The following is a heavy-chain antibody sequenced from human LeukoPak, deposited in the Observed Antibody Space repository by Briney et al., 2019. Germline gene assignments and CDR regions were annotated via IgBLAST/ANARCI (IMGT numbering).Heavy chain of an antibody. CDR1: GYTFTSYG. Sequence: GASVTVSCKASGYTFTSYGISWVRQAPGQGLEWMGWISAYNGNTNYAQKLQGRVTMTTDTSTSTAYMELRSLRSDDTAVYYCARDGGVLRYFDWLKTRNWFDPWGQGTLVTVSS. CDR2: ISAYNGNT. J-gene: IGHJ5*02. V-gene: IGHV1-18*01. CDR3: ARDGGVLRYFDWLKTRNWFDP. D-gene: IGHD3-9*01.